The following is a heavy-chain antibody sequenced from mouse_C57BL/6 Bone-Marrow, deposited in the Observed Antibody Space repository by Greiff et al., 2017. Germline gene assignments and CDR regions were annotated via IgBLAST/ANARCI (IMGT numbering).Heavy chain of an antibody. CDR2: ISDGGSYT. CDR1: GFTFSSYA. J-gene: IGHJ4*01. Sequence: EVKLMESGGGLVKPGGSLKLSCAASGFTFSSYAMSWVRQTPEKRLEWVATISDGGSYTYYPDNVKGRFTISRANAKNNPYLQMSHLKSEDTAMYYCARDRGVYYYGSRNYAMDYWGQGTSVTVSS. V-gene: IGHV5-4*01. CDR3: ARDRGVYYYGSRNYAMDY. D-gene: IGHD1-1*01.